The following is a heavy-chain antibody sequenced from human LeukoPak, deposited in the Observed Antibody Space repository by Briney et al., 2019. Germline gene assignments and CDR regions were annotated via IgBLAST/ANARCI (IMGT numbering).Heavy chain of an antibody. CDR1: GYTFTSYD. CDR2: MNPNSGNT. Sequence: ASVKVSCKASGYTFTSYDINWVRQAAGQGVEGMGWMNPNSGNTGYAEKFQGRVTMTRNTSISTAYMELSSLRSEDTAVYYCARALCGGDCYSGWFDPWGQGTLVTVSS. D-gene: IGHD2-21*02. J-gene: IGHJ5*02. CDR3: ARALCGGDCYSGWFDP. V-gene: IGHV1-8*01.